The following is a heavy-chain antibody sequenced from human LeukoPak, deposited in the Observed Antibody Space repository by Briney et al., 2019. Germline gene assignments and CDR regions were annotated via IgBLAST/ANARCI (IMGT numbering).Heavy chain of an antibody. D-gene: IGHD4-11*01. CDR1: GGSISSSSYY. CDR2: VYYSGRT. CDR3: ARLGSPVTFYFDY. J-gene: IGHJ4*02. V-gene: IGHV4-39*01. Sequence: SETLSLTCTVSGGSISSSSYYWGWIRQPPGKGLEWIGYVYYSGRTYYDPSLESRVTLSVDLSKTQFSLKLSSVTAADTAAYYCARLGSPVTFYFDYWGQGALVTVSS.